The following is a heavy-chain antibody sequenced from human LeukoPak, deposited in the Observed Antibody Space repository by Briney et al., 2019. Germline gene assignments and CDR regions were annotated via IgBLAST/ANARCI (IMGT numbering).Heavy chain of an antibody. CDR1: GYSISSDFY. CDR2: IYYSGSI. CDR3: ASLRERSYYARGFDY. D-gene: IGHD3-3*01. Sequence: SETLSLTCTVSGYSISSDFYWGWIRQPPGKGLEWIGSIYYSGSIYYNPSLKSRVTISVDTSKNQFSLKLSSVTAANTAVYYCASLRERSYYARGFDYWGQGTLVTVSS. V-gene: IGHV4-38-2*02. J-gene: IGHJ4*02.